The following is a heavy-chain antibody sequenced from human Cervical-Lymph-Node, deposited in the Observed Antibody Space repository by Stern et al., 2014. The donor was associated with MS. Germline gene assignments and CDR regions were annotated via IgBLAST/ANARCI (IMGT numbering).Heavy chain of an antibody. CDR1: GYTFTSYY. CDR3: TRGMRAFD. J-gene: IGHJ4*02. Sequence: VQLVQSGAEVKKPGASVKVSCKASGYTFTSYYIHWVRQATGQGLEWMGGMHPNTGNATYAQKFKGRITMTRHTSITTAYMELSSLISEDTALYYCTRGMRAFDWGQGTLVTVSS. CDR2: MHPNTGNA. V-gene: IGHV1-8*01.